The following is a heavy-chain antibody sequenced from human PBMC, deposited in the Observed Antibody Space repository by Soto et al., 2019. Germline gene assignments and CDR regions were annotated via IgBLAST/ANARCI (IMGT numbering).Heavy chain of an antibody. CDR2: TIPILGTA. CDR1: GGTFSSFA. D-gene: IGHD7-27*01. Sequence: SVKVSCKASGGTFSSFAINWVRQAPGQGPEWMGGTIPILGTANYAQKFQGRVTIIADETTNTASLELTSLRSEDTAVYYCAWGNGLDIWGQGTTVTVSS. CDR3: AWGNGLDI. J-gene: IGHJ6*02. V-gene: IGHV1-69*13.